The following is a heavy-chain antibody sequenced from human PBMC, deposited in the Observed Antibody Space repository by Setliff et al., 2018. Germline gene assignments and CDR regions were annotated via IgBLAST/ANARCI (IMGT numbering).Heavy chain of an antibody. V-gene: IGHV3-30*02. Sequence: PGGSLRLSCAASGFTFSSYGMHWVRQAPGKGLEWVAFTHYDGSNEYYADSVKGRFTISRDNSKNTLYLQMNSLRAEDTAVYYCAKVGAWGQGTLVTVSS. CDR2: THYDGSNE. CDR3: AKVGA. J-gene: IGHJ4*02. CDR1: GFTFSSYG.